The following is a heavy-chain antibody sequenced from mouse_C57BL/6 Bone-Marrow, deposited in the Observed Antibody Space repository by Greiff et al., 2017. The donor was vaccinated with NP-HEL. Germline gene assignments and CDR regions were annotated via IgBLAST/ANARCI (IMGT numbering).Heavy chain of an antibody. CDR3: ARRHDGSSYGYFDV. CDR2: IHPNSGST. V-gene: IGHV1-64*01. D-gene: IGHD1-1*01. CDR1: GYTFTSYW. J-gene: IGHJ1*03. Sequence: QVQLQQPGAELVKPGASVKLSCKASGYTFTSYWMHWVKQRPGQGLEWIGMIHPNSGSTNYNEKFKSKATLTVDKSSSTAYMQLSSLTSEDSAVYYCARRHDGSSYGYFDVWGTGTTVTVSS.